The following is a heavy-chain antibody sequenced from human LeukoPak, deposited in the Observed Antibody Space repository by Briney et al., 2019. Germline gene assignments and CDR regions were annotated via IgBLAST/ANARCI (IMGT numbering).Heavy chain of an antibody. Sequence: GGSLRLSCVASGFTFSNYAMSWVRQPPGKGLEWVSAITGSGTNRCYADSLKGRFTTSRDNSKNTVFLQMNSLRHEDTAIYYCVIWGDYDVLTGYYVPDYWGQGTLVTVAS. V-gene: IGHV3-23*01. CDR2: ITGSGTNR. J-gene: IGHJ4*02. D-gene: IGHD3-9*01. CDR3: VIWGDYDVLTGYYVPDY. CDR1: GFTFSNYA.